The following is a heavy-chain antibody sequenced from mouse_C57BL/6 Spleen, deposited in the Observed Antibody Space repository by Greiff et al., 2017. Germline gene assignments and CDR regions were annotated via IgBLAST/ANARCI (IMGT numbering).Heavy chain of an antibody. CDR2: IYPRSGNT. Sequence: QVHVKQSGAELARPGASVKLSCKASGYTFTSYGISWVKQRTGQGLEWIGEIYPRSGNTYYNEKFKGKATLTADKSSSTAYMELRSLTSEDSAVYFCARKGFVGYFDYWGQGTTLTVSS. CDR3: ARKGFVGYFDY. J-gene: IGHJ2*01. V-gene: IGHV1-81*01. CDR1: GYTFTSYG.